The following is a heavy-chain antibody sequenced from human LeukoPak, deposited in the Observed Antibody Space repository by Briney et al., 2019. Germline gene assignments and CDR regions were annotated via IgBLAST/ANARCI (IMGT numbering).Heavy chain of an antibody. J-gene: IGHJ6*04. Sequence: ASVKVSCKASGYTFTSYGISWVRQAPGQGLEWMGWISAYNGNTNYAQKLQGRDTMTTDTSTSTAYMELRSLRSDDTAVYYCARAYGSGSFSRMDVWGKGTTVTVSS. CDR3: ARAYGSGSFSRMDV. CDR1: GYTFTSYG. V-gene: IGHV1-18*04. CDR2: ISAYNGNT. D-gene: IGHD3-10*01.